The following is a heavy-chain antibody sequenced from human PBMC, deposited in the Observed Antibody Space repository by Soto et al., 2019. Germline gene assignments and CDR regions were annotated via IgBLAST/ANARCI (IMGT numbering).Heavy chain of an antibody. J-gene: IGHJ4*02. CDR3: ARGSTDSYPGSRIFDF. CDR1: ALTSGSRA. V-gene: IGHV3-23*01. D-gene: IGHD3-10*01. CDR2: ITDTGGDA. Sequence: GGSLRLSWVASALTSGSRAMSWVRQAPGEGLQWVSTITDTGGDAKYADSVRGRFVISRDNSKKILYLQMTSLTAEDSAMYFCARGSTDSYPGSRIFDFWGRGTLVTVSS.